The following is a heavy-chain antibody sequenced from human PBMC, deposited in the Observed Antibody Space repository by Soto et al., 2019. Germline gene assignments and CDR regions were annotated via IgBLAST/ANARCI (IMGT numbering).Heavy chain of an antibody. CDR1: RGSMSSGGYY. D-gene: IGHD6-19*01. CDR2: ISYRGNT. CDR3: ARDTNGWSYFDY. V-gene: IGHV4-30-4*01. Sequence: SETLSLTCTVSRGSMSSGGYYWSWIPQPPGKGLEWIGYISYRGNTYYNPSLKSRVAISLDTSKNQFSLKLNSVTAADTAVYFCARDTNGWSYFDYWGQGTLVTVSS. J-gene: IGHJ4*02.